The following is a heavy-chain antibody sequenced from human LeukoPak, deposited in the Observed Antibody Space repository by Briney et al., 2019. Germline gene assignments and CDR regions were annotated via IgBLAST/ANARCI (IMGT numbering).Heavy chain of an antibody. D-gene: IGHD3-22*01. CDR2: IYSGGST. CDR3: ARTYYYESSGTYY. Sequence: PGGSLRLSCAVSGFTVSNNYVSWVRQAPGKGLEWVSVIYSGGSTYYADSVKGRFTISRDNSKNTLYLQMNSLRAEDTAVYYCARTYYYESSGTYYWGQGTLVTVSS. CDR1: GFTVSNNY. J-gene: IGHJ4*02. V-gene: IGHV3-66*01.